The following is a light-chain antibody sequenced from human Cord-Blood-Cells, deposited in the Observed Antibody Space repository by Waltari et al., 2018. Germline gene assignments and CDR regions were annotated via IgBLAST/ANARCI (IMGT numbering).Light chain of an antibody. CDR2: WAS. CDR1: QSVLYSSNNKNY. J-gene: IGKJ2*01. CDR3: QQYYSTPYT. V-gene: IGKV4-1*01. Sequence: DIVMTQSPDSLAVSLGERATINCKSSQSVLYSSNNKNYLAWYQQKPGQPPKLLIYWASTRESGGPDRFSGGGSGTDFTLTISSLQAEDVAVYYCQQYYSTPYTFGQGTKLEIK.